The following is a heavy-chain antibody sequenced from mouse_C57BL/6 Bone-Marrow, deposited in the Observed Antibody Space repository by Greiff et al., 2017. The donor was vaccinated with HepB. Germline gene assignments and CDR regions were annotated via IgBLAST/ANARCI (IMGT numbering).Heavy chain of an antibody. CDR1: GFTFSSYA. J-gene: IGHJ4*01. CDR3: ARDCLYAMDY. CDR2: ISDGGSYT. Sequence: DVQLQESGGGLVKPGGSLKLSCAASGFTFSSYAMSWVRQTPEKRLEWVATISDGGSYTYYPDNVKGRFTISRDNAKNNLYLQMSHLKSEDTAMYYCARDCLYAMDYWGQGTSVTVSS. V-gene: IGHV5-4*01.